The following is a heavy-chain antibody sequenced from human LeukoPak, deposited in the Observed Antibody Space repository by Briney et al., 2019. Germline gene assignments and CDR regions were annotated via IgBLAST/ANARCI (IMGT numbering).Heavy chain of an antibody. J-gene: IGHJ4*02. V-gene: IGHV4-61*02. CDR3: ARAWGCSGGSCPSDY. CDR2: IYTSGST. Sequence: PSETLSLTCTVSGGSISSGSYYWSWIRQPAGKGLEWIGRIYTSGSTNYNPSLKSRVTISVDTSKNQFSLRLSSVTAADTAVYYCARAWGCSGGSCPSDYWGQGTLVTVSS. D-gene: IGHD2-15*01. CDR1: GGSISSGSYY.